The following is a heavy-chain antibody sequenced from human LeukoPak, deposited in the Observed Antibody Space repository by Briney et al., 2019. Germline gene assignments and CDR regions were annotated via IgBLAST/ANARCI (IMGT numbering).Heavy chain of an antibody. CDR3: ARGNSAFDY. V-gene: IGHV3-7*01. D-gene: IGHD4-23*01. CDR2: INKDGGEK. Sequence: PGGSLRLSCAASGFTFSSYWMSWVRQAPGKGLEWVANINKDGGEKYYVDSVKGRFTISRDNAKNSLYLQMNSLRAEDTAVYYCARGNSAFDYWGQGTLVTVSS. CDR1: GFTFSSYW. J-gene: IGHJ4*02.